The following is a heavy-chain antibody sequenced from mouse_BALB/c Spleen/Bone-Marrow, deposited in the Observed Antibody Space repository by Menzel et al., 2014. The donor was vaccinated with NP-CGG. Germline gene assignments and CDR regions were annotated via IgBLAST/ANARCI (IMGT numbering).Heavy chain of an antibody. J-gene: IGHJ4*01. CDR1: GYTFTDYY. CDR3: ARRAMDY. CDR2: IYPYTGGT. V-gene: IGHV1S29*02. Sequence: EVQLQQSGPELVKPGASVKIPCKASGYTFTDYYMHWVQQRHGKSLEWIGYIYPYTGGTGYNKKSKSKATLTVDNSSSTAYMELRSLTSEDCEVYYCARRAMDYWGQGTSVTVSS.